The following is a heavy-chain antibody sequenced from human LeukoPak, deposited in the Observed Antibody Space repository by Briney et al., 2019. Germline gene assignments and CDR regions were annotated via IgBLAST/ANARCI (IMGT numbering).Heavy chain of an antibody. V-gene: IGHV3-23*01. CDR3: AKARGATVNDPADY. J-gene: IGHJ4*02. CDR2: FGGSGGGP. Sequence: GGSLRLSCAASGFSFSVYAMNWVRQAPGKGLEWVSSFGGSGGGPWHAASVKGRFSISRDNSKNTLYLQMSSLSDEDTALYYCAKARGATVNDPADYWGQGILVTLSS. CDR1: GFSFSVYA. D-gene: IGHD1-26*01.